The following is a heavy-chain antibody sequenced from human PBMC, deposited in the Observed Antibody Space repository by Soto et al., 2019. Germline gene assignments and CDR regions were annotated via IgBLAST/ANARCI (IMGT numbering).Heavy chain of an antibody. CDR3: ARLIGNSWLDS. D-gene: IGHD3-16*01. V-gene: IGHV6-1*01. Sequence: QVQLQQSGPGLVKPSQTLSLTCAISGDSVSSNDATWDWIRQSPSRGLEWLGRTYYRSRWKTDYAISVKSRISINPGSSNNQVSLQLNSVTPDDTAVSYCARLIGNSWLDSWGQGTLVTVSS. J-gene: IGHJ5*01. CDR1: GDSVSSNDAT. CDR2: TYYRSRWKT.